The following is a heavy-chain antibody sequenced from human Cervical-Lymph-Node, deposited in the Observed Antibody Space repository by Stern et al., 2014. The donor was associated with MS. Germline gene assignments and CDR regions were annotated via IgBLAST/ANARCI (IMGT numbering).Heavy chain of an antibody. J-gene: IGHJ6*02. CDR1: GYTFTSYY. CDR2: INPSGGST. V-gene: IGHV1-46*01. Sequence: VPLVQSGAEVKKPGASVKVSCKASGYTFTSYYMHWVRQAPGQGLEWMGIINPSGGSTSYAQKLQGRVTMTRDTSTRTVYMELSSLRSEDTAVYYCAKEVAGHRLGMMDVWGQGTTVTVSS. CDR3: AKEVAGHRLGMMDV. D-gene: IGHD6-19*01.